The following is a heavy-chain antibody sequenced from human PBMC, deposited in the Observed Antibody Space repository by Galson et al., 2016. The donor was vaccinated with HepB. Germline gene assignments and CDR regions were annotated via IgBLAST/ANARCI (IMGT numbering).Heavy chain of an antibody. J-gene: IGHJ4*02. Sequence: SLRLSCAASGFTFSSFAMHWVRQAPGKGLEWVSLVWYDGITTYYVDSVKGRFTISRDNSDNTMYLQMCSLRAEDTAVYYCAREYSTAGFDYWGQGTLVNVSS. D-gene: IGHD2-21*01. CDR2: VWYDGITT. CDR1: GFTFSSFA. CDR3: AREYSTAGFDY. V-gene: IGHV3-33*01.